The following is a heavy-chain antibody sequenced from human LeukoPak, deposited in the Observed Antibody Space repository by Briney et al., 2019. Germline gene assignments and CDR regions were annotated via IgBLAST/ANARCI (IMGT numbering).Heavy chain of an antibody. CDR2: IYHSRSA. D-gene: IGHD3-16*01. J-gene: IGHJ1*01. CDR3: ARTYEAVGTAHFQH. CDR1: GASISGYY. V-gene: IGHV4-59*01. Sequence: SETLSLTCTVSGASISGYYWSWIRQPPGKGLEWIGYIYHSRSASYNPSLKSRVTISVDTAKNHISLKLSSVTAADTAVYYCARTYEAVGTAHFQHWGQGTLVTVSS.